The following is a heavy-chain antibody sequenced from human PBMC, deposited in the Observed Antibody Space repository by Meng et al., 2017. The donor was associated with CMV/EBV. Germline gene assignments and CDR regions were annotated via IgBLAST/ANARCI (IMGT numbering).Heavy chain of an antibody. CDR1: GGSIGRYY. J-gene: IGHJ4*02. D-gene: IGHD6-19*01. CDR2: YYYSGRT. V-gene: IGHV4-59*01. CDR3: ARGSPNNGWYQIDY. Sequence: SETLSLTCTVSGGSIGRYYWTWIRQPPGKGLEWIGYYYYSGRTNYNPPLKSRVTTSVDTSKNQFSLRLGSVTAADTAVYYCARGSPNNGWYQIDYWGQGTLVTVSS.